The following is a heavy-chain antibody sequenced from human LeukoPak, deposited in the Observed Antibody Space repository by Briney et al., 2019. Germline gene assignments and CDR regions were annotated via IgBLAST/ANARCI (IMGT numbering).Heavy chain of an antibody. V-gene: IGHV1-46*01. J-gene: IGHJ4*02. CDR2: INPTGGST. CDR3: ARDHYHKIHSVMVTAPDY. Sequence: GASVKVCCKASGYTFTSYYMHWVRQAPGEGLEWMGIINPTGGSTSYAQKFQGRVTMTRDTSTSTVYMELSSLRSEDTAVYYCARDHYHKIHSVMVTAPDYWGQGTLVIVSS. CDR1: GYTFTSYY. D-gene: IGHD2-21*02.